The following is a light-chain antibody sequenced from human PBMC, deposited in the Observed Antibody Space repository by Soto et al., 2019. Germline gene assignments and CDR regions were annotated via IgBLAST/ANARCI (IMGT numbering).Light chain of an antibody. CDR2: LGS. CDR3: MQALQTLPIT. V-gene: IGKV2-28*01. Sequence: DIVMTQSPLSLPVTPGEPASISCRSSQSRLHSNGYTYLDWYLQKPVQSPQLLIYLGSNRSSGAHDRFRGSGSGPDFTLRIRRVEAEDVGMYYCMQALQTLPITFGQGTRLEIQ. J-gene: IGKJ5*01. CDR1: QSRLHSNGYTY.